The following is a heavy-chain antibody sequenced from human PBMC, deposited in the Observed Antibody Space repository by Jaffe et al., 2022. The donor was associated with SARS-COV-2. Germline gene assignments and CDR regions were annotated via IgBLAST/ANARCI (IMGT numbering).Heavy chain of an antibody. D-gene: IGHD3-9*01. Sequence: EVQVLVAGGGLVQPGGSLRLSCAASGFTFSDYAMTWVRQAPGKGLEWVSSIDKNGINTYYADSVKGRFTISRDNSKNTLYLQMDSLRAEDTAHYYCAKPASLFDILTYLDYWGQGTLVTVSS. CDR2: IDKNGINT. V-gene: IGHV3-23*05. J-gene: IGHJ4*02. CDR3: AKPASLFDILTYLDY. CDR1: GFTFSDYA.